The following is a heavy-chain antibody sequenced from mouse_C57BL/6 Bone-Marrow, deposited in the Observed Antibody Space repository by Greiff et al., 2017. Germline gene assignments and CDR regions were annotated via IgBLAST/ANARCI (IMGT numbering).Heavy chain of an antibody. CDR3: ARSYYYGSRAWFAY. CDR1: GYTFTSYD. D-gene: IGHD1-1*01. CDR2: IYPRDGST. V-gene: IGHV1-85*01. J-gene: IGHJ3*01. Sequence: QVQLQQSGPELVKPGASVKLSCKASGYTFTSYDINWVKQRPGQGLEWIGWIYPRDGSTKYNEKFKGKATLTVDTSSSTAYMELHSLTSEDSAVYFGARSYYYGSRAWFAYWGQGTLVTVSA.